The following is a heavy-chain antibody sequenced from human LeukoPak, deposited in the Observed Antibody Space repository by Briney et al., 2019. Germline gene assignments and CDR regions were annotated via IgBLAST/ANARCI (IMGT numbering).Heavy chain of an antibody. CDR1: GGSINNGHYY. CDR3: ARHLSPVTLLDPFDI. V-gene: IGHV4-39*01. Sequence: KSSETLSLTCTVSGGSINNGHYYWAWIRQPPGKGLEWIGTTYYSGSTYYNPSLKSRVTISVDRSRDQFSLNLYSVTAADTAVYFCARHLSPVTLLDPFDIWGQGTMVTVSS. CDR2: TYYSGST. J-gene: IGHJ3*02. D-gene: IGHD5-18*01.